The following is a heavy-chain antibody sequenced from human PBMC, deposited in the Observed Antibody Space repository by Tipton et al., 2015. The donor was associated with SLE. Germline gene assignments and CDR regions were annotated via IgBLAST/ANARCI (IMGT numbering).Heavy chain of an antibody. D-gene: IGHD3-10*01. J-gene: IGHJ4*02. Sequence: SLRLSCAASGLTFDDYAMHWVRQAPGKGLEWVSLISWDGGSTYYADSVKGRFTISRDNSKNSLYLQMNSLRAEDTALYYCAKEGHQRFLDYWGQGTLVTVSS. CDR1: GLTFDDYA. CDR3: AKEGHQRFLDY. V-gene: IGHV3-43D*04. CDR2: ISWDGGST.